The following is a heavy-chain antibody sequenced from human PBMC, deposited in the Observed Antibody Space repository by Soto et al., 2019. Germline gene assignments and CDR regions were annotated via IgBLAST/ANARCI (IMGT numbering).Heavy chain of an antibody. V-gene: IGHV1-3*01. CDR3: AREGVGDIVVVVAAHPSYFDL. Sequence: QVPLVQSGAEVKKPGASVKVSCKASGYTFTSYAMHWVRQAPGQRLEWMGWINAGNGNTKYSQKFQGRVTITRDTSASTAYMELSSLRSEDTAVYYCAREGVGDIVVVVAAHPSYFDLWGRGTLVTVSS. CDR2: INAGNGNT. CDR1: GYTFTSYA. J-gene: IGHJ2*01. D-gene: IGHD2-15*01.